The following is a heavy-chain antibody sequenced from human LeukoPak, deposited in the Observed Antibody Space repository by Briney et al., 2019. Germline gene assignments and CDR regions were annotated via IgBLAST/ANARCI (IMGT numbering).Heavy chain of an antibody. CDR1: GYTFTSYD. J-gene: IGHJ4*02. CDR3: ARRQMVRGVIITLGY. CDR2: MNPNSGNT. Sequence: GASVKVSCKASGYTFTSYDINWVRQATGQGLEWMGWMNPNSGNTGYAQKFQGRVTITRNTSISTAYMELSSLRSEDTAVYYCARRQMVRGVIITLGYWGQGTLVTVSS. V-gene: IGHV1-8*03. D-gene: IGHD3-10*01.